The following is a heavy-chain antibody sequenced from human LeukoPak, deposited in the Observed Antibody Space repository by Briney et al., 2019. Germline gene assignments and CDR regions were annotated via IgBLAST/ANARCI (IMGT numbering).Heavy chain of an antibody. D-gene: IGHD3-10*01. CDR2: ISYDGSNK. Sequence: QSGGSLRLSCAASGFTFSSYWMSWVRQAPGKGLEWVAVISYDGSNKYYADSVKGRFTISRDNSKNTLYLQMNSLRAEDTAVYYCANGPDYYGSGSSFFDYWCLGTLVTVSS. CDR3: ANGPDYYGSGSSFFDY. V-gene: IGHV3-30*18. CDR1: GFTFSSYW. J-gene: IGHJ4*02.